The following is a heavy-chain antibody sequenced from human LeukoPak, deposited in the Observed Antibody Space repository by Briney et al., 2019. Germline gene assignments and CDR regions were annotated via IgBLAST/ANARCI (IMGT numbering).Heavy chain of an antibody. CDR2: INHSGST. Sequence: PSETLSLTCAVSGDSISSNNWWSWVRQPPGKGLEWIGEINHSGSTNYNPSLKSRVTISIDKFKNQFSLKLSSVTAADTAVYYCARDDQDGYYPGGWFDPWGQGTLVTVSS. D-gene: IGHD3-3*01. V-gene: IGHV4-4*02. J-gene: IGHJ5*02. CDR3: ARDDQDGYYPGGWFDP. CDR1: GDSISSNNW.